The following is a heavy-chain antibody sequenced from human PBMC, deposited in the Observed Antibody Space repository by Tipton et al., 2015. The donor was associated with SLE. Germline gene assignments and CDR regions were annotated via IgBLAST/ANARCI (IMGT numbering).Heavy chain of an antibody. CDR2: IIGDGNTK. V-gene: IGHV3-7*01. CDR3: ARENDDNDY. J-gene: IGHJ4*02. Sequence: SLRLSCAASGFTFSTYWMSWVRQAPGKGLEWVATIIGDGNTKWYVDSVKGRLTISRDNAKNSLYLQMDSLRDEDTAVYYCARENDDNDYWGQGTLVTVSS. CDR1: GFTFSTYW. D-gene: IGHD1-1*01.